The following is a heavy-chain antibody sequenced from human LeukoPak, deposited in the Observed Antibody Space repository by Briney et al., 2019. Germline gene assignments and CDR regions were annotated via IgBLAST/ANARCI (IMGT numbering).Heavy chain of an antibody. Sequence: GGSLRLSCAASGFTFSSYAMSWVRQAPGKGLEWVSAISGSGRSTYYADSVKGRFTISRDNSKNTLYLQMNGLRAEDTAVYYCAVESEYYDILTGYYLYWGQGTLVTVSS. V-gene: IGHV3-23*01. D-gene: IGHD3-9*01. J-gene: IGHJ4*02. CDR1: GFTFSSYA. CDR3: AVESEYYDILTGYYLY. CDR2: ISGSGRST.